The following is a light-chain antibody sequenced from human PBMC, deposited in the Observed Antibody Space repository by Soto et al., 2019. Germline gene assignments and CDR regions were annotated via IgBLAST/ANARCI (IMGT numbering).Light chain of an antibody. V-gene: IGKV3-11*01. CDR3: QQRQYWPPIT. CDR2: DAF. Sequence: EIVLTQSPSTLSASPGERATLSCRASLSVSVYLDWYQQKPGQAPRLVIYDAFNRATGIPARFSGSGSGTDFTLTISSLEPEDFAVYYCQQRQYWPPITFGQGTRLEIK. J-gene: IGKJ5*01. CDR1: LSVSVY.